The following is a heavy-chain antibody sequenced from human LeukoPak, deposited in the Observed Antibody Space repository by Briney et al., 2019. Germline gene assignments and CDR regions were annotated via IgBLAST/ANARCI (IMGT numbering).Heavy chain of an antibody. V-gene: IGHV3-30*04. D-gene: IGHD5-18*01. J-gene: IGHJ6*02. CDR2: ISYDGSNK. CDR3: AREVTAMVYYYYGMDV. Sequence: GGSLRLSCAASGFTFSSYAMHWVRQAPGKGLEWVAVISYDGSNKYYADSVKGRFTISRDNSKNTLYLQMNSLRAEDTAVYYCAREVTAMVYYYYGMDVWGQGTTVTVSS. CDR1: GFTFSSYA.